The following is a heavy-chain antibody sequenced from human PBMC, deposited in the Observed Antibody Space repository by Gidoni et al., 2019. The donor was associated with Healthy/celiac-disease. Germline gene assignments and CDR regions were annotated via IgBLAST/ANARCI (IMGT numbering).Heavy chain of an antibody. D-gene: IGHD6-19*01. CDR2: IYYSGST. V-gene: IGHV4-39*01. Sequence: HLQLQESGPGLVKPSEHLSPTCTVAGGSISSSSYYWGWIRQPPGKGLEWIGSIYYSGSTYYNPSLKSRVTISVDTSKNQFSLKLSSVTAADTAVYYCARHMSSWGQGTLVTVSS. CDR3: ARHMSS. J-gene: IGHJ4*02. CDR1: GGSISSSSYY.